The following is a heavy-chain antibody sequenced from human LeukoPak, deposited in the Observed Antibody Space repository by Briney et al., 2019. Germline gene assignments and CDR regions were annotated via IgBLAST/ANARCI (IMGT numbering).Heavy chain of an antibody. CDR3: ARDRPGGFDP. Sequence: GGSLRLSCAASGFTFSSYWMHWIRQLPGKGRVWVSRINTDGSSTSYADSVKGRFTISRDNAKNTLYLQMNSLRAEDTAVYYCARDRPGGFDPWGQGTLVTVSS. CDR1: GFTFSSYW. CDR2: INTDGSST. J-gene: IGHJ5*02. D-gene: IGHD3-16*01. V-gene: IGHV3-74*01.